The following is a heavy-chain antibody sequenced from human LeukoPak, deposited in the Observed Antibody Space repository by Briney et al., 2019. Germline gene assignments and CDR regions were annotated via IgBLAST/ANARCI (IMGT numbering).Heavy chain of an antibody. CDR2: INPNSGGT. Sequence: ASVKVSCKTSGYTFTGYYMHWLRQVPGQGLEWMGRINPNSGGTYYAQKFQGRVTMTRDTSISTSYMELTSLISDDTAVYYCAGGVLHGGGNWFDPWGQGTLVTVSS. D-gene: IGHD3-16*01. J-gene: IGHJ5*02. V-gene: IGHV1-2*06. CDR3: AGGVLHGGGNWFDP. CDR1: GYTFTGYY.